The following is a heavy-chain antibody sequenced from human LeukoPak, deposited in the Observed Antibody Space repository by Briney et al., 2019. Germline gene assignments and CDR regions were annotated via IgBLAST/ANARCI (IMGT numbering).Heavy chain of an antibody. V-gene: IGHV2-70*01. CDR3: ARLARGNWNDRFYFYGLDV. J-gene: IGHJ6*02. Sequence: SGPALVHLTLPLTLTCTFSGFSLSTSGMCVTWIRQPPGKALEWLAHIDWNDDKYYSTSLKTRLTISNDTSKNQVVLTMTNMDPVDTATYYCARLARGNWNDRFYFYGLDVWGQGTTVTVSS. CDR1: GFSLSTSGMC. D-gene: IGHD1-1*01. CDR2: IDWNDDK.